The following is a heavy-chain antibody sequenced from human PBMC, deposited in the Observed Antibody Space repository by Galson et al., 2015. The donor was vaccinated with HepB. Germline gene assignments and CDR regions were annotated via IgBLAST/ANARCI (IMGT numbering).Heavy chain of an antibody. D-gene: IGHD6-19*01. J-gene: IGHJ4*02. CDR1: GFTFSSYA. CDR2: ISYDGSNK. V-gene: IGHV3-30-3*01. Sequence: SLRLSCAASGFTFSSYAMHWVRQAPGKGLEWVAVISYDGSNKYYADSVKGRFTISRDNSKNTLYLQMNSLRAEDTAVYYCARDAVSSGWYYSVYWGQGTLATVSS. CDR3: ARDAVSSGWYYSVY.